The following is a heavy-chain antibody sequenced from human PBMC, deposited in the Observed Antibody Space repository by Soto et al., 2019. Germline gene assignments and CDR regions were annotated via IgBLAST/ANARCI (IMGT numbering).Heavy chain of an antibody. V-gene: IGHV4-30-4*01. CDR1: GGSISSGDYY. D-gene: IGHD3-3*01. CDR3: ARDAWSVVRGRLISGGLDV. Sequence: PSETLSLTCTVSGGSISSGDYYWSWIRQPPGKGLEWIGYISNSGTAYYNPSLKSRVTISVDTSKNQFSLKLSSVTVADTAVYSCARDAWSVVRGRLISGGLDVWGQGTTVTVSS. J-gene: IGHJ6*02. CDR2: ISNSGTA.